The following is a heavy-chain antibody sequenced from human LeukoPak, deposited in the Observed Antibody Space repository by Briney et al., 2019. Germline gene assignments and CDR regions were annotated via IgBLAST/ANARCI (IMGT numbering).Heavy chain of an antibody. V-gene: IGHV3-33*01. CDR2: IWDDGSNK. Sequence: GGSLRLSCAASGFSFSSYGMNWVRQAPGKGLKWVAVIWDDGSNKYYVDSVKGRFTISRDNSKNTLYLQMNSLRAEDTAVYYCVRDMAGHTGFYYYGMDVWGQGTTVTVSS. D-gene: IGHD3-10*01. CDR3: VRDMAGHTGFYYYGMDV. CDR1: GFSFSSYG. J-gene: IGHJ6*02.